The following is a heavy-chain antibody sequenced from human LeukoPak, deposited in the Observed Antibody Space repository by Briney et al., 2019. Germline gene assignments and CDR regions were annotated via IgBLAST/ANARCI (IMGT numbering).Heavy chain of an antibody. Sequence: SETLPLTCAVSGYSISSGYYWGWIRQPPGKGLEWIGSIYHSGSTYYNPSLKNRVTISVDTSKNQFSLKLSSVTAADTAVYYCARRPAMAGQFDYWGQGTLVTVSS. CDR2: IYHSGST. D-gene: IGHD5-18*01. J-gene: IGHJ4*02. CDR1: GYSISSGYY. V-gene: IGHV4-38-2*01. CDR3: ARRPAMAGQFDY.